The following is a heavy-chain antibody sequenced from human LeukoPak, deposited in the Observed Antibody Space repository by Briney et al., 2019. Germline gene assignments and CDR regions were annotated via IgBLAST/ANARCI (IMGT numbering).Heavy chain of an antibody. CDR3: ARGLSDIVTENYYMDV. J-gene: IGHJ6*03. D-gene: IGHD5-12*01. CDR2: IVPLFGTP. Sequence: FSVKVSCKASASTFTSYGFSWVRQAPGQGLEWMGGIVPLFGTPYYAQNLQGRLTITPDESTNTVYMQLSSLKSEDTAVYYCARGLSDIVTENYYMDVWGKGTPVTVSS. CDR1: ASTFTSYG. V-gene: IGHV1-69*13.